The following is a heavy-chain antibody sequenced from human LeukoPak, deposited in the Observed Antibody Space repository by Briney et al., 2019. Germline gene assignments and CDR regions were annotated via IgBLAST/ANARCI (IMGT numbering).Heavy chain of an antibody. CDR2: INHSGST. J-gene: IGHJ4*02. D-gene: IGHD1-26*01. CDR1: GGSFSGYY. CDR3: ASLGGTPYYFDY. V-gene: IGHV4-34*01. Sequence: SETLSLTCAVYGGSFSGYYWSWIRQPPGKGLEWIGEINHSGSTNYNPSLKSRVTISVDTSKNQFSLKLSSVTAADTAVYYCASLGGTPYYFDYWGQGTLVTVSS.